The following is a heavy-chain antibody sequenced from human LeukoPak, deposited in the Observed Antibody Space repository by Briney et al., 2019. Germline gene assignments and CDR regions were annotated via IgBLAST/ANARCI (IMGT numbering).Heavy chain of an antibody. Sequence: GGSLRLSCAASGFTFSSYWMSWVRQAPGKGLEWVANIKQDGSEKYYVDSVKGRFTISRDNAKNSLYLQMNSLRAEDTALYHCARSGSGSYYSGDYWGQGTLVTVSS. CDR2: IKQDGSEK. V-gene: IGHV3-7*03. D-gene: IGHD3-10*01. CDR1: GFTFSSYW. CDR3: ARSGSGSYYSGDY. J-gene: IGHJ4*02.